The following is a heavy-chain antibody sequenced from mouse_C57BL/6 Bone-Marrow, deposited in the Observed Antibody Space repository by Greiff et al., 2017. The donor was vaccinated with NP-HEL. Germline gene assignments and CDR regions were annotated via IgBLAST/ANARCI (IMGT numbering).Heavy chain of an antibody. J-gene: IGHJ1*03. V-gene: IGHV2-9-1*01. CDR3: ARTSNDGYWYFDV. CDR1: GFSLTSYA. CDR2: IWTGGGT. D-gene: IGHD2-3*01. Sequence: VKVEESGPGLVAPSQSLSITCTVSGFSLTSYAISWVRQTPGKGLEWLGVIWTGGGTNYNSALKSRLSISKDNSKSQVFLKMNSLQTDDTARYYCARTSNDGYWYFDVWGTGTTVTVSS.